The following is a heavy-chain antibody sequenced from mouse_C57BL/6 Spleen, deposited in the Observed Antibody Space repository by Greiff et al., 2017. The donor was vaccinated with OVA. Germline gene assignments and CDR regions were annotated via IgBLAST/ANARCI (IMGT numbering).Heavy chain of an antibody. CDR3: ARSNYGSSSNYFDY. CDR1: GYTFTSYW. V-gene: IGHV1-55*01. CDR2: IYPGSGST. D-gene: IGHD1-1*01. J-gene: IGHJ2*01. Sequence: VQLQQPGAELVKPGASVKMSCKASGYTFTSYWITWVKQRPGQGLEWIGDIYPGSGSTNYNEKFKSNATLTVDTSSSTAYMQLSSLTSEDSAVDYCARSNYGSSSNYFDYWGQGTTLTVSS.